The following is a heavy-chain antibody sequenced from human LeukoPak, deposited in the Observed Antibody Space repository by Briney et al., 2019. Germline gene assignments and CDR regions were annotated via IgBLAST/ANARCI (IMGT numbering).Heavy chain of an antibody. CDR1: GGSISSSSYY. Sequence: SETLSLTCTVSGGSISSSSYYWGWIRQPPGKGLEWIGSIYYSGSTYYNPSLKSRVTISVDTSKNQFSLKLSSVTAAVTAVYYCATQAYYYYYMDVWGKGTTVTVSS. CDR3: ATQAYYYYYMDV. CDR2: IYYSGST. V-gene: IGHV4-39*01. J-gene: IGHJ6*03.